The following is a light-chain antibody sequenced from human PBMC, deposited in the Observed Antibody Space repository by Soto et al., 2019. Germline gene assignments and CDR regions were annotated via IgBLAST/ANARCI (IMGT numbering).Light chain of an antibody. CDR2: DVS. CDR3: CSYGGYYNYV. CDR1: SSDVGGYNY. Sequence: QSALTQPASVSGSPGQSITISCTGTSSDVGGYNYVSWYQQHPGKAPKVMIYDVSKRPSGVPDRFSGSKSGNTASLTISGLQAEDEADYYCCSYGGYYNYVFGTGTKVTVL. V-gene: IGLV2-11*01. J-gene: IGLJ1*01.